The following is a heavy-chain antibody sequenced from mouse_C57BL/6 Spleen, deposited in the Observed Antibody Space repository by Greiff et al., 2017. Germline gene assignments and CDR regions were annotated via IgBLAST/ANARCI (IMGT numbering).Heavy chain of an antibody. CDR1: GFTFSSYA. D-gene: IGHD4-1*01. V-gene: IGHV5-4*03. CDR3: ARLGRGFDY. J-gene: IGHJ2*01. Sequence: EVKLMESGGGLVKPGGSLKLSCAASGFTFSSYAMSWVRQTPEKRLEWVATISDGGSYTYYPDNVKGRFTISRDNAKNNLYLQMSHLKSEDTAMYYCARLGRGFDYWGQGTTRTVSS. CDR2: ISDGGSYT.